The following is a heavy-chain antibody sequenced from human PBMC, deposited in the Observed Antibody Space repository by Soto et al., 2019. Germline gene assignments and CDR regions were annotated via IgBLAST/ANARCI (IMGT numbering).Heavy chain of an antibody. CDR1: GFTFSSYA. CDR3: AKYSSGWYYPFDY. J-gene: IGHJ4*02. Sequence: EVQLLESGGGLVQPGGSLRLSCAASGFTFSSYAMSWVRQAPGKGREWVSAISGSGGRTYYADSVKGRFTISRDNSKTTMYLQMNSLRAEDTAVYYCAKYSSGWYYPFDYWGQGTLVTVSS. V-gene: IGHV3-23*01. D-gene: IGHD6-19*01. CDR2: ISGSGGRT.